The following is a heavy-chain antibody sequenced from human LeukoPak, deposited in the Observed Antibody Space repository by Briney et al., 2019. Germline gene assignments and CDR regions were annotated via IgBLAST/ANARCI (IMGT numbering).Heavy chain of an antibody. J-gene: IGHJ4*02. CDR1: GFTFSSYS. Sequence: PGGSLRLSCAASGFTFSSYSMNWVRKAPGKGREGFSSISSRSMYIYYADSVKGRFTISRDNAKNSLNLQVNSRSARDTPVYYCARKGSSGYYFDYWGQGTLVTVSS. D-gene: IGHD3-22*01. CDR3: ARKGSSGYYFDY. CDR2: ISSRSMYI. V-gene: IGHV3-21*03.